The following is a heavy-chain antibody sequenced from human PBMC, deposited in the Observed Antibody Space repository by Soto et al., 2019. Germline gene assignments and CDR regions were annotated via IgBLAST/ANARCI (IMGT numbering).Heavy chain of an antibody. CDR2: INPSGGST. Sequence: ASVKVSCKASGYTFTSYYMHWVRQAPGQGLEWMGIINPSGGSTSYAQKFQGRVTMTRDTSTSTVYMELSSLRSEDTAVYYCARDSVAAIYTNCSSTSFPRYYYGMDVWGQGTTVTVSS. CDR1: GYTFTSYY. D-gene: IGHD2-2*01. CDR3: ARDSVAAIYTNCSSTSFPRYYYGMDV. J-gene: IGHJ6*02. V-gene: IGHV1-46*01.